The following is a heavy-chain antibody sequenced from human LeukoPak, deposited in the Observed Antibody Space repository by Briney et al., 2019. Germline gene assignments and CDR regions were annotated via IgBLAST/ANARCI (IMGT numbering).Heavy chain of an antibody. CDR2: IKGDGSST. V-gene: IGHV3-74*01. D-gene: IGHD4-17*01. CDR3: ARASTTVPNLLDH. Sequence: GGSLRLSCVASGFTFSSYEMNWVRQAPGKGLVWVARIKGDGSSTIYADSVKGRFTISRDNSKNTLYLQTSSLRVEDTAVYYCARASTTVPNLLDHWGRGTLVTVSS. CDR1: GFTFSSYE. J-gene: IGHJ4*02.